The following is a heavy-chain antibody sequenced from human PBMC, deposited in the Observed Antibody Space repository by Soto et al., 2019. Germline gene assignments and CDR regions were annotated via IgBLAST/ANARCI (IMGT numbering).Heavy chain of an antibody. V-gene: IGHV3-30*03. J-gene: IGHJ4*02. Sequence: QVQLVESGGGVVQPGRSLRLSCAVSRFTFSSYGMHWVRQAPGKGLEWVAAISYDGSYEYYADSVKGRFTISRDNSKNTLDLQMNSLRAEDTAVYYCARGRAATTDADPEFDFWGQGTLVTVSS. D-gene: IGHD2-15*01. CDR3: ARGRAATTDADPEFDF. CDR2: ISYDGSYE. CDR1: RFTFSSYG.